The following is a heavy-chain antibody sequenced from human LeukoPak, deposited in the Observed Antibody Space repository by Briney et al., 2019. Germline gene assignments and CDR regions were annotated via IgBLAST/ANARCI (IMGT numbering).Heavy chain of an antibody. Sequence: PGGSLRLSCAASGFTFSDYNMNWVRQAPGKGLEWVSYITNGGSTIRHADPVKGRFTISRDNAKKTLYLQMNSLRAEDTAVYYCARSIGLTGGGVDVWGQGTTVTVSS. V-gene: IGHV3-11*01. D-gene: IGHD3-9*01. CDR2: ITNGGSTI. J-gene: IGHJ6*02. CDR1: GFTFSDYN. CDR3: ARSIGLTGGGVDV.